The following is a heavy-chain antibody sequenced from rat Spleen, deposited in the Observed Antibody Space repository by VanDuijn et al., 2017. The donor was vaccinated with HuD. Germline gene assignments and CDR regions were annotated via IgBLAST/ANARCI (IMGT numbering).Heavy chain of an antibody. V-gene: IGHV2-13*01. D-gene: IGHD1-10*01. J-gene: IGHJ2*01. Sequence: QVQLKESGPGLVQPSQTLSLTCTVSGFSLRTYHVSWVRQPPGKSLVWMGTIWANGDTNYNSAVQSQLSISRDTSKSHVFLKMNSLQPGDTGAYYCATRDNNFAYWGQGVMVTVSS. CDR1: GFSLRTYH. CDR2: IWANGDT. CDR3: ATRDNNFAY.